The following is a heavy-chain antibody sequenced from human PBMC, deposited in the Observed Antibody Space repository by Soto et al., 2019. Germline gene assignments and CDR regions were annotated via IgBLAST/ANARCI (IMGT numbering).Heavy chain of an antibody. D-gene: IGHD1-7*01. J-gene: IGHJ3*02. CDR2: IIPIFGTA. CDR3: ARALELRLAFDI. V-gene: IGHV1-69*13. CDR1: GGTFSSYA. Sequence: SVKVSCKASGGTFSSYAISWVRQAPGQGLEWMGWIIPIFGTANYAQKFQGRVTITADESTSTAYMELSSLRSEDTAVYYCARALELRLAFDIWGQGTMVTVSS.